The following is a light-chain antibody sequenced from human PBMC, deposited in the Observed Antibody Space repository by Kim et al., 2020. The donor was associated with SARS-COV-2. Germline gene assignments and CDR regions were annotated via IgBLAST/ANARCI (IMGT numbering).Light chain of an antibody. Sequence: IQLTQSPSSLSASIGDRVTITCRASQAVNSYLAWYQQKPGIAPKLLIYAASTLQSGVPSRFSGSRSGTDFILTISSLQPEDFGTYYCQQVKSYPLTFGGGTKLEI. J-gene: IGKJ4*01. CDR3: QQVKSYPLT. CDR1: QAVNSY. CDR2: AAS. V-gene: IGKV1-9*01.